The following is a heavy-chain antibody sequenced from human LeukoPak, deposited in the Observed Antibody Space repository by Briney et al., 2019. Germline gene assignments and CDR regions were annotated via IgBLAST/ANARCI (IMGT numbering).Heavy chain of an antibody. J-gene: IGHJ4*02. CDR1: GYSFTNHG. CDR2: ISGYNGNT. CDR3: ARDLVVPATTVYDY. Sequence: GASVKISCKASGYSFTNHGFTWLRQAPGQGPEWMGWISGYNGNTNYAQKFQGRVTMTRDTSISTAYMELSRLRSDDTAVYYCARDLVVPATTVYDYWGQGTLVTVSS. D-gene: IGHD2-2*01. V-gene: IGHV1-18*01.